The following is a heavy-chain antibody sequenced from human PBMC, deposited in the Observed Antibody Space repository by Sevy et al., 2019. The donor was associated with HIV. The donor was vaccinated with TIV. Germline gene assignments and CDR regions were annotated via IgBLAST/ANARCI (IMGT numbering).Heavy chain of an antibody. Sequence: GGSLRLSCAASGFTFSNYWMSWVRQAPGKGLERVSTLSFGCGQINYADSVKGRFTISRDDSKNTLYLQMNSLRAEDTAVYYCAREGCTRPHDFWGQGTLVTVSS. CDR2: LSFGCGQI. CDR1: GFTFSNYW. V-gene: IGHV3-23*01. J-gene: IGHJ4*02. CDR3: AREGCTRPHDF. D-gene: IGHD2-8*01.